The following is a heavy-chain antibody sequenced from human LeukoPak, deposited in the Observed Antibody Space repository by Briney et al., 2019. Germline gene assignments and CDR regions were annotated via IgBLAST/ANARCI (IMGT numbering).Heavy chain of an antibody. Sequence: PGGSLRLSCAASEFIFSSYSMNWVRQTPGKGLEWVSYISSSSSTIYYADSVKGRFTISRDNAKNSLYLQMTSLRAEDRAVYYCARIGYDSGSLDYWGQGTVVTVSS. CDR1: EFIFSSYS. CDR3: ARIGYDSGSLDY. D-gene: IGHD3-10*01. J-gene: IGHJ4*02. CDR2: ISSSSSTI. V-gene: IGHV3-48*01.